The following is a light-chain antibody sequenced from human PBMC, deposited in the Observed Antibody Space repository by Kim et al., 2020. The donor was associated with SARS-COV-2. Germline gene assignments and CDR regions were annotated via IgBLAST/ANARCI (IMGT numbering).Light chain of an antibody. CDR2: SAS. Sequence: SPGERAPLSCRASQSMSSSYLTWYQQKPGQAPRLLIYSASARATGIPDRFSGSGSGTDFTLTISRLEPEDFAVYYCQQYVTTPWTFGQGTKVDIK. CDR3: QQYVTTPWT. CDR1: QSMSSSY. V-gene: IGKV3-20*01. J-gene: IGKJ1*01.